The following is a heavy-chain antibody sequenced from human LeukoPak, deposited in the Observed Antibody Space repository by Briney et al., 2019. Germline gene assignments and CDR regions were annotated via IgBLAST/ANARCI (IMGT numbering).Heavy chain of an antibody. CDR3: ARGNYDFWSGYRIWFDP. D-gene: IGHD3-3*01. V-gene: IGHV1-8*01. Sequence: ASVKVSCKASGYTFTSYDINWVRQATGQGLEWMGWMNPNSGNTGYAQKFQGRVTMTRNTSISTAYMELSSLRSEDTAVYYCARGNYDFWSGYRIWFDPWGQGTLVTVSS. CDR1: GYTFTSYD. CDR2: MNPNSGNT. J-gene: IGHJ5*02.